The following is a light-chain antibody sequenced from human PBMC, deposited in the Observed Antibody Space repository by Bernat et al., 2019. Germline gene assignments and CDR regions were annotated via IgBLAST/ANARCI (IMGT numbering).Light chain of an antibody. V-gene: IGKV1-5*03. CDR3: QQYDTYSYS. CDR2: KAS. CDR1: QSISTW. Sequence: DIQMTQSPSTLSASVGDRVTITCRASQSISTWLAWYQQKPGKAPKLPIYKASTLESGVPSRFSGSGSGTEFTLTITSLQPDDFATYYCQQYDTYSYSFGQGNRLDIK. J-gene: IGKJ2*03.